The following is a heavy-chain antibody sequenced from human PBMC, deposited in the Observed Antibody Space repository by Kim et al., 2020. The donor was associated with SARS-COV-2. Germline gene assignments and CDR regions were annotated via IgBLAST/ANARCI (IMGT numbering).Heavy chain of an antibody. D-gene: IGHD3-9*01. CDR1: GFTFSSYS. Sequence: GGSLRLSCAASGFTFSSYSMNWVRQAPGKGLEWVSSISSSSSYIYYADSVKGRFTISRDNAKNSLYLQMNSLRAEDTAVYYCARDRIDYDILTGYLPYYFDYWGKGTLVTVSS. J-gene: IGHJ4*02. V-gene: IGHV3-21*01. CDR3: ARDRIDYDILTGYLPYYFDY. CDR2: ISSSSSYI.